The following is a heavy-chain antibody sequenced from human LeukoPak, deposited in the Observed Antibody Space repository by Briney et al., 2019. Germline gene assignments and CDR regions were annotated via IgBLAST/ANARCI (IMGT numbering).Heavy chain of an antibody. J-gene: IGHJ4*02. CDR1: GGSISGYY. Sequence: ASETLSLTCTVSGGSISGYYWSWLRQPPGKGLEWIGYIYYSGSTNYNPSLKSRVAISVDTSKNQFSLKLSSVTAADTAVYYCARFREAADYFDYWGQGTLVTVSS. V-gene: IGHV4-59*01. D-gene: IGHD6-13*01. CDR3: ARFREAADYFDY. CDR2: IYYSGST.